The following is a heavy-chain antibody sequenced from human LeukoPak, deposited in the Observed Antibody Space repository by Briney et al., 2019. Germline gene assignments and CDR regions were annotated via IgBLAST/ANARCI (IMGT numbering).Heavy chain of an antibody. V-gene: IGHV1-2*02. CDR1: GYTFTGYY. J-gene: IGHJ4*02. D-gene: IGHD3-10*01. CDR3: ARVTMVRGVIT. Sequence: ASVSVSFKASGYTFTGYYMHWVRQAPGQGLGWMGWINPNSGGTNYAQKFQGRVTMTRDTSISTAYMELSRLRSDDTAVYYCARVTMVRGVITWGQGTLVTVSS. CDR2: INPNSGGT.